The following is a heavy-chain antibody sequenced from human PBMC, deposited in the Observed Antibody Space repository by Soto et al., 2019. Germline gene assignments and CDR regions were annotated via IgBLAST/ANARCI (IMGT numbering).Heavy chain of an antibody. J-gene: IGHJ2*01. Sequence: QVQLVQSGAEVKKPGSSVKVSCRASGDTFSNYAISWVRQAPGQGLEWMGGIIPLFGTANYVQKFQGRVTITADKSTSTAYMELNSLRSEDTAVYYCARGSTTNWYFDLWGRGTLVTVSS. CDR2: IIPLFGTA. CDR3: ARGSTTNWYFDL. CDR1: GDTFSNYA. D-gene: IGHD1-1*01. V-gene: IGHV1-69*06.